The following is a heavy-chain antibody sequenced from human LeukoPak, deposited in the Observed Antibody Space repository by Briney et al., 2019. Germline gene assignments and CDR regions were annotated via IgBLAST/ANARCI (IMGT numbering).Heavy chain of an antibody. CDR3: ARARGSGSYRLSGWFDP. CDR1: GYTFTGCY. Sequence: ASVKVSCKASGYTFTGCYMHWVRQAPGQGLEWMGWINPNSGGTNYAQKFQGRATMTRDTSISTAYMELSRLRSDDTAVYYCARARGSGSYRLSGWFDPWGQGTLVTVSS. V-gene: IGHV1-2*02. CDR2: INPNSGGT. D-gene: IGHD3-10*01. J-gene: IGHJ5*02.